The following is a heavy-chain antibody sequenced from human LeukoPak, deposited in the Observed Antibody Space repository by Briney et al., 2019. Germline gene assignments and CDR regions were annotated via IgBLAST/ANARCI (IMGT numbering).Heavy chain of an antibody. CDR1: GYTFTTYY. V-gene: IGHV1-18*01. CDR3: ARPLTRWLFDGFDI. D-gene: IGHD2-15*01. J-gene: IGHJ3*02. CDR2: ISPYNGNT. Sequence: GASVKVSCKASGYTFTTYYITWVRQAPGQGLECMGWISPYNGNTNYAQKLQGRVTMTTDTSTSTAYMELTSLTSDDTDVYFCARPLTRWLFDGFDIWGQGTMVTVSS.